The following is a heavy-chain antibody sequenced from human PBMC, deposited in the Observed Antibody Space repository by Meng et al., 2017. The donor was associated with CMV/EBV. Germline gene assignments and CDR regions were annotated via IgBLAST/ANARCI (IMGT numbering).Heavy chain of an antibody. CDR2: IIPIFGTA. CDR1: GGTFSSYA. Sequence: SAKVSCKASGGTFSSYAISWVRQAPGQGLEWMGGIIPIFGTANYAQKFQGRVTITTDESTSTAYMELSSLRSEDTAVYYCARESTYCSSTSCYYYYGMDVWGQGTTVTVSS. CDR3: ARESTYCSSTSCYYYYGMDV. D-gene: IGHD2-2*01. V-gene: IGHV1-69*05. J-gene: IGHJ6*02.